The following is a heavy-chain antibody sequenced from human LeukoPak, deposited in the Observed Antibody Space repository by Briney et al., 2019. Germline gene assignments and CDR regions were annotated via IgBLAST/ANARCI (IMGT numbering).Heavy chain of an antibody. D-gene: IGHD2-21*02. CDR1: GFTFVHYA. J-gene: IGHJ6*02. Sequence: GGSLRLSCAASGFTFVHYAMRWVRQAPGKGLEWVSLIGGDGTTTYYADTVKGRFTISSDNSKNSLYLQMISLRTEDTAFYACAKVDCGGHCYSSGMDVWGQGTTVTVSS. V-gene: IGHV3-43*02. CDR3: AKVDCGGHCYSSGMDV. CDR2: IGGDGTTT.